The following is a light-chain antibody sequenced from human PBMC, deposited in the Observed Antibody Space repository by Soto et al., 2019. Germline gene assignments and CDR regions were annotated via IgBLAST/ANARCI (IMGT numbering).Light chain of an antibody. CDR2: TAS. CDR3: LQNHSYPYT. Sequence: IHLTQSPASLSASVGDRVTVTCRASQDIRNYLAWYQQKPGEAPNLLIHTASSLHGGVPSRFSGSGSGTDFTLTITSLQPEDFATYYCLQNHSYPYTFGRGTKVDI. CDR1: QDIRNY. J-gene: IGKJ4*01. V-gene: IGKV1-6*01.